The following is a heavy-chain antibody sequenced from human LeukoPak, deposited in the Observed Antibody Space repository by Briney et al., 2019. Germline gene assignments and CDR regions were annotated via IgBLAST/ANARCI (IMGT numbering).Heavy chain of an antibody. D-gene: IGHD3-10*01. CDR3: AKDRVWFGTRDAFDI. J-gene: IGHJ3*02. Sequence: GRSLRLSCAASGFTFSSYGMHWVRQAPGKGLEWVAVISYDGSNKYYADSVKGRFTISRDNSKNTLYLQMNSLRAEDTAVYYCAKDRVWFGTRDAFDIWGQGTMVTVSS. CDR1: GFTFSSYG. CDR2: ISYDGSNK. V-gene: IGHV3-30*18.